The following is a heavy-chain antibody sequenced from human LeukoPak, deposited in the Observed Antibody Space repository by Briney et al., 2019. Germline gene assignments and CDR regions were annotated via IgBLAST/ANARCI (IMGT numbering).Heavy chain of an antibody. V-gene: IGHV4-61*02. D-gene: IGHD2-2*01. J-gene: IGHJ3*02. CDR1: GGSISSGSYY. CDR2: IYTSGST. CDR3: ARQCSTSCLYAFDI. Sequence: PSETLSLTCTVSGGSISSGSYYWSWIRQPAGKGLEWIGRIYTSGSTNYNPSLKSRVTISVDTSKNQFSLKLSSVTAADTAVYYCARQCSTSCLYAFDIWGQGTMVAVSS.